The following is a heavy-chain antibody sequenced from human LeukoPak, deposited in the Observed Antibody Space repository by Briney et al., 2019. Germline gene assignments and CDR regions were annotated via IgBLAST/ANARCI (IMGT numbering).Heavy chain of an antibody. Sequence: SETLSLTCAVSGGSISSSNWWSWVRQPPGKGLEWIGEIYHSGSTNYNPSLKSRVTISVDKSKNQFSLKLSSVTAVDTAVYYCARVFDSTVTRSSADVWGQGTTVTVSS. CDR2: IYHSGST. V-gene: IGHV4-4*02. D-gene: IGHD4-17*01. CDR3: ARVFDSTVTRSSADV. CDR1: GGSISSSNW. J-gene: IGHJ6*02.